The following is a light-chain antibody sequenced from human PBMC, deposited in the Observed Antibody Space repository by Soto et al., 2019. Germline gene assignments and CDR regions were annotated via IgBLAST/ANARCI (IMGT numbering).Light chain of an antibody. J-gene: IGLJ1*01. CDR3: CSYAGSSTPYV. CDR1: RSNVGSYNL. Sequence: QSVLTQPPPLSVSPGQSTTISCPGTRSNVGSYNLVSWYQQQPGKAPKLMIYVVSRRPSGVSNRFSGSKSGNTASLTISGLQAEDEADYYCCSYAGSSTPYVFGTGTKVTVL. V-gene: IGLV2-23*02. CDR2: VVS.